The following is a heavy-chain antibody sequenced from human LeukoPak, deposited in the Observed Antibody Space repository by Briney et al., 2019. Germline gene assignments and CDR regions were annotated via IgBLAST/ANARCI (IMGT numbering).Heavy chain of an antibody. D-gene: IGHD2-15*01. Sequence: GGSLRLSCAASGLTFSSYAMHWVRQAPGKGLEWVAVISYDGSNKYYADSVKGRFTISRDNSKNTLYLQMNSLRAEDTAVYYCARPPVVAAKGSDYWGQGTLVTVSS. CDR1: GLTFSSYA. V-gene: IGHV3-30-3*01. CDR2: ISYDGSNK. CDR3: ARPPVVAAKGSDY. J-gene: IGHJ4*02.